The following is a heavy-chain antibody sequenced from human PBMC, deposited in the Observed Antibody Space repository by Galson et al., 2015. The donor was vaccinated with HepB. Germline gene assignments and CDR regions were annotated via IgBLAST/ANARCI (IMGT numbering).Heavy chain of an antibody. D-gene: IGHD3-22*01. J-gene: IGHJ5*02. CDR3: ARNVYYDTSGYYYKPGWIDP. V-gene: IGHV6-1*01. Sequence: CAISGDSVSSNSAAWNWIRQSPSRGLEWLGRTYYRFKWYYDYAVSVKSRITINPDISENQFSLQLNSVTPEDTAVYYCARNVYYDTSGYYYKPGWIDPWGQGTLVTVSS. CDR1: GDSVSSNSAA. CDR2: TYYRFKWYY.